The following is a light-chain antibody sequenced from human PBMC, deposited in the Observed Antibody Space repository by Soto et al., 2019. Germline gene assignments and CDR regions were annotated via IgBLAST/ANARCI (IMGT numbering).Light chain of an antibody. CDR3: FSYPDNYTLYV. CDR1: SSDVGADDF. Sequence: QSALTQPRSVSGSPGQSVTVSCTGTSSDVGADDFVSWYQQHPGKAPKLVIFDVNKRPSGVPDRFSGSRSGNTASLSISGLRAEDEADYYCFSYPDNYTLYVFGTGTKLTVL. V-gene: IGLV2-11*01. J-gene: IGLJ1*01. CDR2: DVN.